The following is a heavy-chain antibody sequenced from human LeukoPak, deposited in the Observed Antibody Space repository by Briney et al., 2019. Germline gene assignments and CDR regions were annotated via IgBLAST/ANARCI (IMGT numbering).Heavy chain of an antibody. J-gene: IGHJ5*02. CDR2: IYHSGST. CDR3: ARDKTGDYGDLNWFDP. CDR1: GGSISSSNW. Sequence: TSETLSLTCAVSGGSISSSNWWSWVRQPPGKGLEWIGEIYHSGSTNYNPSLKSRVTISVDKSKNQFSLKLSSVTAADTAVYYCARDKTGDYGDLNWFDPWGQGTLVTVSS. D-gene: IGHD4-17*01. V-gene: IGHV4-4*02.